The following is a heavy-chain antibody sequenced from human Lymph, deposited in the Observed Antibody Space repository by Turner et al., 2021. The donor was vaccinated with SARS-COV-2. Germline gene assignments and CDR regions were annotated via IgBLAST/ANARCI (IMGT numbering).Heavy chain of an antibody. J-gene: IGHJ6*02. Sequence: QLQLQESGPGLVKTSETLSLTCTVSGGSISSSNYYWGWIRQPPGKGLAWIGTIYYSVSTYYNPSLKSRITISGDTSKNQFSLKLSSVTAAYTAVYYCSRQRLTRYGMDVWGQVTTVTVSS. V-gene: IGHV4-39*01. D-gene: IGHD2-21*02. CDR3: SRQRLTRYGMDV. CDR1: GGSISSSNYY. CDR2: IYYSVST.